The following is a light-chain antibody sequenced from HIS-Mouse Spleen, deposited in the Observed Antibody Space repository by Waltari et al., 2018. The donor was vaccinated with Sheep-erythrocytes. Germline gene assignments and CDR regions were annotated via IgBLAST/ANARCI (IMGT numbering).Light chain of an antibody. CDR1: KLGIKF. CDR3: CSYAGSYNHV. Sequence: SYELTQPPSVSVSPGQPARLPGPGDKLGIKFAAGYQQKPAQSPVLFSYQDSKRPSGVPDRFSGSKSGNTASLTISGLQAEDEADYYCCSYAGSYNHVFATGTKVTVL. CDR2: QDS. J-gene: IGLJ1*01. V-gene: IGLV3-1*01.